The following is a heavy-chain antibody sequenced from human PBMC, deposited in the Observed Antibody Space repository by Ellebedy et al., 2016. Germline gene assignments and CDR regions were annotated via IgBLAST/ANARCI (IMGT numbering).Heavy chain of an antibody. CDR1: GGSISSGGYY. V-gene: IGHV4-31*03. J-gene: IGHJ4*02. D-gene: IGHD5-12*01. Sequence: SETLSLTCTVSGGSISSGGYYWSWIRQHPGKGLEWIGYIYYSGSTYYNPSLKSRVTISVDTSKNQFSLKVSSVTAADTAVYHCAMARSGYDQAHHFDYWGQGTLVTVSS. CDR2: IYYSGST. CDR3: AMARSGYDQAHHFDY.